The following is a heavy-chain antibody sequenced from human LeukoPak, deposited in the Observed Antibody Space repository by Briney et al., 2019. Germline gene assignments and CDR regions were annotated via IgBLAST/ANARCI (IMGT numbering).Heavy chain of an antibody. CDR2: IGTHNGDT. J-gene: IGHJ6*02. CDR3: ARGPGIATTAPAPYFYGMDV. Sequence: ASVKVSCKASGYSFHNYGITWVRQAPGQGIDWMGWIGTHNGDTKYAEKFQGRVTVTTDTSTRTAYLELRSLRSDDTAVYYCARGPGIATTAPAPYFYGMDVWGQGTTVTVSS. D-gene: IGHD6-13*01. CDR1: GYSFHNYG. V-gene: IGHV1-18*01.